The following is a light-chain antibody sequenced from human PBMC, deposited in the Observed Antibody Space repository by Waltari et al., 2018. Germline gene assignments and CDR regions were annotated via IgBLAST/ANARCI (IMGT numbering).Light chain of an antibody. V-gene: IGLV1-40*01. J-gene: IGLJ2*01. CDR3: QSYDSSLGGSV. CDR2: GNS. CDR1: SSNIGAGYG. Sequence: QSVLTQPPSVSGAPGPRVTISCTGSSSNIGAGYGVNWYQQLPGEAPKLLIYGNSNRPSGVPDRISGSKSGTSASLAITGLQAEDETDYYCQSYDSSLGGSVFGGGTKLTVL.